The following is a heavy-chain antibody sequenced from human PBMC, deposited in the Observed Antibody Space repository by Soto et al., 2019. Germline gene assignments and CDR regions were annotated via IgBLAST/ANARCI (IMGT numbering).Heavy chain of an antibody. CDR1: SASISSSSYT. Sequence: SETLSLTCTVSSASISSSSYTWGWIRQPPGKGLEWIGSIYYSGTTYYNPSLNIRVTVSVDTSKNQFSLKLTSVTAADAALYYRARDFFDSSDYTTNCFDPWGQGTLVTVS. CDR3: ARDFFDSSDYTTNCFDP. J-gene: IGHJ5*02. V-gene: IGHV4-39*01. CDR2: IYYSGTT. D-gene: IGHD3-22*01.